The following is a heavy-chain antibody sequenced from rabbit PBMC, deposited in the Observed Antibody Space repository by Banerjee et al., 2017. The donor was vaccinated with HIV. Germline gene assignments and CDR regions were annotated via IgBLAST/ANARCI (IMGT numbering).Heavy chain of an antibody. D-gene: IGHD6-1*01. CDR1: GFDFSSSDY. Sequence: QSLEESGGDLVKPGASLTLTCTASGFDFSSSDYMCWVRQAPGKGLEWISCIDGGSSGFTYSACWEKGRFTCYKTSSTTVPLQMTSLTVADTATFFCARDTASSFSSYGMDLWGQGTLVTVS. V-gene: IGHV1S40*01. CDR2: IDGGSSGFT. J-gene: IGHJ6*01. CDR3: ARDTASSFSSYGMDL.